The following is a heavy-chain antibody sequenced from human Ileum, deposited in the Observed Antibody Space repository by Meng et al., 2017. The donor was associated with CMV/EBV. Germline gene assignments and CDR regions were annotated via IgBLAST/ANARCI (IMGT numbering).Heavy chain of an antibody. CDR1: GYTFTAKH. CDR3: VKEDWYFDF. J-gene: IGHJ4*02. V-gene: IGHV1-2*02. D-gene: IGHD3-9*01. CDR2: IYPQNGGT. Sequence: QVQLVKSGTEVNKPGASVKVSCKTSGYTFTAKHLHWVRQAPGQGLEWMGWIYPQNGGTYFAQKFQGRVTMTSDTSITTAYMELSSLTSDDTAIYYCVKEDWYFDFWGRGTLVTVSS.